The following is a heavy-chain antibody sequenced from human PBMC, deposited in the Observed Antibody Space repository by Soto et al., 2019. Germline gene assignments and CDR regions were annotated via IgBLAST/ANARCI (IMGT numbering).Heavy chain of an antibody. CDR1: GVTISSYN. J-gene: IGHJ4*02. CDR2: IYNSGST. CDR3: ARVPDYGDYYFDY. V-gene: IGHV4-59*01. Sequence: SETLSLTCTASGVTISSYNWSWIRQPPGKGLEWVGYIYNSGSTNYNPSLKRRVTISGDSYKNQFSLKLSSVTAADTVVYYCARVPDYGDYYFDYWGQGTLVTVSS. D-gene: IGHD4-17*01.